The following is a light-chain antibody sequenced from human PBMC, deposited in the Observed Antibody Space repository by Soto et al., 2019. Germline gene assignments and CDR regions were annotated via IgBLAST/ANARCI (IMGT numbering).Light chain of an antibody. V-gene: IGLV2-11*01. Sequence: QSALTQPRSVSGSPGQSVTISCTGTSNDVGGYNYVSWYQQHPGKAPKLMIYDVTKRPSGVPGRFSGSKSGNTASLTISGLQAEDEADYYCCSYAGSSYVFGTETKVTVL. CDR2: DVT. CDR1: SNDVGGYNY. CDR3: CSYAGSSYV. J-gene: IGLJ1*01.